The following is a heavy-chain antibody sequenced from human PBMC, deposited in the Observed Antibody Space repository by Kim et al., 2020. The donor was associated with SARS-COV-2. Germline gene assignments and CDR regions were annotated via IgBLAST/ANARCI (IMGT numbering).Heavy chain of an antibody. J-gene: IGHJ4*02. Sequence: GGSLRLSCAASGFTFSSYSMNWVRQAPGKGLEWVSYISSSSTIYYADSVKGRFTISRDNAKNSLYLQMNSLRDEDTAVYYCARVISSSWYKVDYWGQGTLVTVSS. V-gene: IGHV3-48*02. CDR1: GFTFSSYS. CDR2: ISSSSTI. CDR3: ARVISSSWYKVDY. D-gene: IGHD6-13*01.